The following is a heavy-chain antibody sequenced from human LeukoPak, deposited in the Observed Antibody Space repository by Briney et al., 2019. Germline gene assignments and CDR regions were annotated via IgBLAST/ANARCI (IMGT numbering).Heavy chain of an antibody. V-gene: IGHV4-4*07. CDR2: IYTSGST. CDR3: ARGTVEYGDYPLFDY. CDR1: GGSISSYY. Sequence: SETLSLTCTVSGGSISSYYWSWIRQPAGKGLEWIGRIYTSGSTNYNPSLKSRVTMSVDTSKNQFSLKLSSVTAADTAVYYCARGTVEYGDYPLFDYWGQGTLVTVSS. J-gene: IGHJ4*02. D-gene: IGHD4-17*01.